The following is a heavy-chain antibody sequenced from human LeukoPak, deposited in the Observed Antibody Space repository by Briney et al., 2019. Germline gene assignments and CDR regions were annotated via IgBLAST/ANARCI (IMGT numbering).Heavy chain of an antibody. CDR3: ASKTYCSSTSCPPPSFDY. J-gene: IGHJ4*02. Sequence: PGGSLRLSCAASGFTFSSYSMNWVRQAPGKGLEWVSYISSSSSTIYYADSVKGRFTISRDNAKNSLYLQMNSLRAEDTAVYYCASKTYCSSTSCPPPSFDYWGQGTLVTVSS. CDR1: GFTFSSYS. D-gene: IGHD2-2*01. CDR2: ISSSSSTI. V-gene: IGHV3-48*01.